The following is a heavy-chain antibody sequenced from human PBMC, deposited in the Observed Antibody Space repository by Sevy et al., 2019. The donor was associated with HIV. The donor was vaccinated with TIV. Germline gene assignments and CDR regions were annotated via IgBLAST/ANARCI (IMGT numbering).Heavy chain of an antibody. CDR1: GYTFTSYG. CDR2: ISAYNGNT. J-gene: IGHJ4*02. V-gene: IGHV1-18*01. Sequence: ASGKVSCKASGYTFTSYGISWVRQAPGQGLEWMGWISAYNGNTNYAQKLQGRVTMTTDTSTSTAYMELRSLRSDDTAVYYCARANRLLWFGELWNWGQGTLVTVSS. D-gene: IGHD3-10*01. CDR3: ARANRLLWFGELWN.